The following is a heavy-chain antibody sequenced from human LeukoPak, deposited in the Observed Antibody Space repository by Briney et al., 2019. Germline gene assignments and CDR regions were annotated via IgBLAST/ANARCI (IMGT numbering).Heavy chain of an antibody. CDR1: GGSFSGYY. Sequence: PSETLSLTCAVYGGSFSGYYWSWIRQPPGKGLEWIGEINHSGSTNYNPSLKSRVTISVDTSKNQFSLKLSSVTAADTAVYYCARGSQPVVPAAIWFDPWGQGTLVTVSS. J-gene: IGHJ5*02. D-gene: IGHD2-2*01. CDR2: INHSGST. CDR3: ARGSQPVVPAAIWFDP. V-gene: IGHV4-34*01.